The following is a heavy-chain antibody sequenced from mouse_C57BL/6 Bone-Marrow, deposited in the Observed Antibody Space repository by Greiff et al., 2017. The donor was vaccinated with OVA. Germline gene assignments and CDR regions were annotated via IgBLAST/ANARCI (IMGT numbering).Heavy chain of an antibody. Sequence: QVQLQQSGPELVKPGASVKISCKASGYAFSSSWMNWVKQRPGKGLEWIGRIYPGDGDTNYNGKFKGKATLTADKSSSTAYMQLSSLTSEDAAVYFCARTGNLLWSLYWYFDVWGTGTTVTVSS. D-gene: IGHD2-1*01. CDR3: ARTGNLLWSLYWYFDV. V-gene: IGHV1-82*01. CDR2: IYPGDGDT. J-gene: IGHJ1*03. CDR1: GYAFSSSW.